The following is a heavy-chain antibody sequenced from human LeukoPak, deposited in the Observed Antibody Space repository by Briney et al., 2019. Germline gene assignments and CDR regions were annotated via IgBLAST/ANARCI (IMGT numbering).Heavy chain of an antibody. D-gene: IGHD6-13*01. CDR2: INHSGST. CDR3: ARGRVGISQHDY. Sequence: SETLSLTCAVYGGSFSGYYWSWIRPPPGKGLEWIGEINHSGSTNHNPSLKSRVTISVDTSKNQFSLKLSSVTAADTAVYYCARGRVGISQHDYWGQGTLVTVSS. CDR1: GGSFSGYY. V-gene: IGHV4-34*01. J-gene: IGHJ4*02.